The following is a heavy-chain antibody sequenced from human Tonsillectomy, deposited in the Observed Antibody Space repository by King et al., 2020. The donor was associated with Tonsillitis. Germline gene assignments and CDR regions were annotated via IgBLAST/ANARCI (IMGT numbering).Heavy chain of an antibody. V-gene: IGHV1-8*01. CDR3: AVRASRGHYFDY. CDR2: MNPNSGNT. CDR1: GYTFTSYD. J-gene: IGHJ4*02. Sequence: VQLVESGAEVKKPGASVKVSCKASGYTFTSYDINWVRQATGQGLEWMGWMNPNSGNTGYAQKFQGRVTMTRNTSISTAYMELRSLRSEDTAGYYCAVRASRGHYFDYWGQGTLVTVSS.